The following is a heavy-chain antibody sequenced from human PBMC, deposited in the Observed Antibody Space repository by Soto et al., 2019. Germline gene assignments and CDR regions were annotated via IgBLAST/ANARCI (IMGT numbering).Heavy chain of an antibody. CDR3: ARDSSITIPYYMDV. V-gene: IGHV1-3*01. CDR2: INAGNGNT. Sequence: ASVKVSFKASGYTFTSYAIHWVRQAPGQRLEWMGWINAGNGNTKYSQKFQGRVTITRDTSASTAYMELSSLRSEDTAVYYCARDSSITIPYYMDVWGQGTTVTVSS. CDR1: GYTFTSYA. D-gene: IGHD3-3*01. J-gene: IGHJ6*03.